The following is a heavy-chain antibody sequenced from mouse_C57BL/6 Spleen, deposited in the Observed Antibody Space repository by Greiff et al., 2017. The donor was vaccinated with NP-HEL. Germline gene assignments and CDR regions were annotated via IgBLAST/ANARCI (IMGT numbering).Heavy chain of an antibody. D-gene: IGHD3-2*02. CDR3: ARDSSGYRKGNFDY. V-gene: IGHV1-19*01. J-gene: IGHJ2*01. CDR1: GYTFTDYY. Sequence: VQLQQSGPVLVKPGASVKMSCKASGYTFTDYYMNWVKQSHGKSLEWIGVINPYNGGTSYNQKFKGKATLTVDKSSSTAYMELNSLTSEDSAFYYCARDSSGYRKGNFDYWGQGTTLTVSS. CDR2: INPYNGGT.